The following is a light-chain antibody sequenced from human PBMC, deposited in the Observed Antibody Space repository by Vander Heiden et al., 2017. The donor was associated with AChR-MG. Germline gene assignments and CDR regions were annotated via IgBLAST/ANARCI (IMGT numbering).Light chain of an antibody. CDR1: QSVSNN. CDR3: QQYHHWPS. Sequence: EIVMTQSPDILSVSPGDRATLSCRASQSVSNNVAWYQQKPGQAPRLLIYRASTRATDIPPRFSGSGSETEFTLTISSLQSEDFAAYYWQQYHHWPSFGQGTKVEIK. J-gene: IGKJ1*01. V-gene: IGKV3-15*01. CDR2: RAS.